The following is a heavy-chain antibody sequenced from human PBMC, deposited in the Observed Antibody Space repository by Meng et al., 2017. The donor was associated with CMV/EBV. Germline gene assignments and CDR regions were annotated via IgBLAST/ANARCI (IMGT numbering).Heavy chain of an antibody. CDR2: IIPIFGTA. CDR3: AREGALAYFDY. D-gene: IGHD5-12*01. J-gene: IGHJ4*02. CDR1: GGTFSSYT. V-gene: IGHV1-69*01. Sequence: VPLCQSGTEGKRTGTSVKVCCKASGGTFSSYTISWVRQAPGQGLEWMGGIIPIFGTANYAQKFQGRVTITAYESTSTAYMELSSLRSEDTAVYYCAREGALAYFDYWGQGTLVTVSS.